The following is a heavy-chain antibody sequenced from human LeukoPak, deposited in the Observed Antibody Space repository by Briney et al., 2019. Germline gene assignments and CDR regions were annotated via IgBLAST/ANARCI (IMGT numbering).Heavy chain of an antibody. V-gene: IGHV3-23*01. J-gene: IGHJ3*02. CDR3: AKHRSPVAAAPEAFDI. Sequence: SGGSLRLSCAASGFTFRYYAMSWVRQAPEKGLEWVSSISGSGGATDYADSVKGRFTISRDNSKNTLYLQMISLRAEDTALYYCAKHRSPVAAAPEAFDIWGLGTMVTVSS. D-gene: IGHD6-13*01. CDR2: ISGSGGAT. CDR1: GFTFRYYA.